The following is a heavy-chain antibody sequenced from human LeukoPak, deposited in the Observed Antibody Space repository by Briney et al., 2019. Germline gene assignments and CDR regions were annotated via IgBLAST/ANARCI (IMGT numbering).Heavy chain of an antibody. Sequence: PSGTLSLTCAVSGGSISTNNWWSWVRQPPGKGLEWIGELFHTGSTNYNPSLKSRVTISVDKSKNQFSLNLTSVTAADTAVYYCARALGSGWSDAFDIWGQGTMVTVSS. J-gene: IGHJ3*02. CDR2: LFHTGST. CDR3: ARALGSGWSDAFDI. V-gene: IGHV4-4*02. CDR1: GGSISTNNW. D-gene: IGHD6-19*01.